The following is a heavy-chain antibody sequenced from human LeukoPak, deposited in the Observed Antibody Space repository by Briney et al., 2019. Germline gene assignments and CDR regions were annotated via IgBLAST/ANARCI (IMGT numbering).Heavy chain of an antibody. Sequence: SQTLSLTCTVSGGSISSSDYYWGWIRQPPGQGLEWIGTIYYSATSYYSGTSYFNPSLKSRVTISVDTPKNQFSLKLSSVTAADTALYYCAGQDGSTWEYNWFDPWGQGTLVTVSS. CDR3: AGQDGSTWEYNWFDP. D-gene: IGHD6-13*01. J-gene: IGHJ5*02. CDR2: IYYSATSYYSGTS. V-gene: IGHV4-39*01. CDR1: GGSISSSDYY.